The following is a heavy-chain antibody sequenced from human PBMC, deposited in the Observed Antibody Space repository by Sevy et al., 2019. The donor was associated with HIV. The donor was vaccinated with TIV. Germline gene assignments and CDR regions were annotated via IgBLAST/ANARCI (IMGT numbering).Heavy chain of an antibody. V-gene: IGHV4-39*01. CDR3: ATYIAAVGSNWFDP. CDR2: VHYSGST. D-gene: IGHD6-13*01. CDR1: GGSISSSSSY. J-gene: IGHJ5*02. Sequence: SETLSLTCTVSGGSISSSSSYWGWIRQPPGKPLEWIGSVHYSGSTYYNPSLKSRVTISVDTSASQFSLRLSSVTAADTAVYYCATYIAAVGSNWFDPWGQGTLVTVSS.